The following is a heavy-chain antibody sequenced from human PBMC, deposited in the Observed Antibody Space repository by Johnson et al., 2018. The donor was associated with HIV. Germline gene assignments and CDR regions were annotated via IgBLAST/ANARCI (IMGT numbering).Heavy chain of an antibody. J-gene: IGHJ3*02. CDR1: GFTFSSYA. V-gene: IGHV3-23*03. Sequence: VKLVESGGGLVQPGGSLRLSCVASGFTFSSYAMTWVRQAPGKGLEWVSLIYADGTAFYADSVKGRFAISRDNANNTLYVQMSGLRAEDSAIYYCAKDRVVQSIGDAFDIWGQGTMVTVSS. D-gene: IGHD2-15*01. CDR3: AKDRVVQSIGDAFDI. CDR2: IYADGTA.